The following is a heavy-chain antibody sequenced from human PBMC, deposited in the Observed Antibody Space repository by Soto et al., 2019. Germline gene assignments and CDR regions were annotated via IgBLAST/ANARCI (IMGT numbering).Heavy chain of an antibody. J-gene: IGHJ6*02. Sequence: PGGSLRLSCAASGFTFSDYYMSGIRQAPGKGLEWVSYISSSSSYTNYADSVKGRFTISRDNAKNSLYLQMNSLRAEDTAVYYCAREVLDYYDFWSGYPGMDVWGQGTTVTVSS. CDR3: AREVLDYYDFWSGYPGMDV. V-gene: IGHV3-11*06. D-gene: IGHD3-3*01. CDR1: GFTFSDYY. CDR2: ISSSSSYT.